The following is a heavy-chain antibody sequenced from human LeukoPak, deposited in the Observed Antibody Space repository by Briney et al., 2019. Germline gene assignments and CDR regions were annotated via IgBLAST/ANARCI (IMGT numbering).Heavy chain of an antibody. V-gene: IGHV3-23*01. D-gene: IGHD5-18*01. CDR2: ITGYSDST. Sequence: GGSLRLSCAASGFTFSNYALNWVRQAPGKGLEWVSTITGYSDSTYYADSVKGRFTISRDNSRNTVYLQMNSLRAEDTAVYYCANDLGWIQLNLGRGQGTLVTVSS. CDR1: GFTFSNYA. CDR3: ANDLGWIQLNLG. J-gene: IGHJ4*02.